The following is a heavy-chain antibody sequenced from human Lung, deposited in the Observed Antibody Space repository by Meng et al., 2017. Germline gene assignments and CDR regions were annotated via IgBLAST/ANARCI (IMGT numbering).Heavy chain of an antibody. V-gene: IGHV1-18*01. J-gene: IGHJ4*02. D-gene: IGHD3-10*01. CDR2: LGAHPGDT. CDR3: ARGTPGRSYCDY. CDR1: DYTFTGYG. Sequence: QVQLLQSGAEVKQPGASWKVHCKASDYTFTGYGVCWVRQAPGQGLEWMEWLGAHPGDTSFAPKFLGRVTVTADTATATAYMELRSLRSDDTAVYYCARGTPGRSYCDYWGLGTLVTVSS.